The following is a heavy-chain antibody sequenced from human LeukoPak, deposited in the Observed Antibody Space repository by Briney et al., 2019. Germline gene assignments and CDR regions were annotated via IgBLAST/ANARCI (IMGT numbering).Heavy chain of an antibody. CDR2: IYSGGTT. Sequence: PGGSLRLSCAVSGFTVSGNYMSWVRQAPGKGLEWVSLIYSGGTTYYADSVKGRFTISRDNSKNTLYLQMNSLRAEDTAVYYCARDLLYSSGWAYYHYYYMDVWGKGTTVTVSS. J-gene: IGHJ6*03. CDR1: GFTVSGNY. V-gene: IGHV3-53*01. D-gene: IGHD6-19*01. CDR3: ARDLLYSSGWAYYHYYYMDV.